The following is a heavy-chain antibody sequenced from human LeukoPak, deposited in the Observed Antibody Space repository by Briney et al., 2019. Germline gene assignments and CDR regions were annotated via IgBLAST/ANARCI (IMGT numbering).Heavy chain of an antibody. Sequence: SETLSLTCTVSGVSISSYYWSWIRQPPGKGLEWIGSIYYSGSTYYNPSLKSRVTISVDRSKNQFSLKLSSVTAADTAVYYCARENIHVDTAIVTFPGAFDIWGQGTMVTVSS. V-gene: IGHV4-59*12. J-gene: IGHJ3*02. D-gene: IGHD5-18*01. CDR1: GVSISSYY. CDR2: IYYSGST. CDR3: ARENIHVDTAIVTFPGAFDI.